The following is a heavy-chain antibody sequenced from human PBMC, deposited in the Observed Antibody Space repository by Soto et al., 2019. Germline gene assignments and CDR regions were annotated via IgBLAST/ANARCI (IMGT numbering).Heavy chain of an antibody. J-gene: IGHJ4*02. CDR1: GFSLSSTRVA. D-gene: IGHD6-19*01. V-gene: IGHV2-5*05. Sequence: ITLKESGPTLVKPTQTLTLTCTFSGFSLSSTRVAVGWIGQPPGKALEWLALIYWEDDKRYGPFLKSRLTITKDTSKNQVVLTMTNMDPVDTATYYCAHSVVAGLGYYFDYWGQGTLVTVSS. CDR3: AHSVVAGLGYYFDY. CDR2: IYWEDDK.